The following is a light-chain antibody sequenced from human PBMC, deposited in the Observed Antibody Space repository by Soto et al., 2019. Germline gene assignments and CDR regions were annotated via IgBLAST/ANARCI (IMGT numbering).Light chain of an antibody. CDR1: QSVSNW. J-gene: IGKJ4*01. V-gene: IGKV1D-16*01. Sequence: DVQMTQSPSSLSASVGDRVTITCRASQSVSNWLAWYQQTPGKAPKSLIYATSILQNGVPSRFSGTGSGTDFTLTINGLQPEDFATYYCQQYDNFPPTFGGGTKVDIK. CDR2: ATS. CDR3: QQYDNFPPT.